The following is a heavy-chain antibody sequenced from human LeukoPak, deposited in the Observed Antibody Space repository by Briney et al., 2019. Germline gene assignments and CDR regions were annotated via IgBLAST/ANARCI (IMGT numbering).Heavy chain of an antibody. D-gene: IGHD4-17*01. CDR1: GFTFSSYG. Sequence: GGSLRSSCPAPGFTFSSYGLHWFGKAQGKGWEGVGVIWYDGSNKYYADSVKGRFTISRDNSKNTLYLQMNSLRAEDTAVYYCARGDYGDYPPGDYWGQGTLVTVSS. V-gene: IGHV3-33*01. CDR3: ARGDYGDYPPGDY. J-gene: IGHJ4*02. CDR2: IWYDGSNK.